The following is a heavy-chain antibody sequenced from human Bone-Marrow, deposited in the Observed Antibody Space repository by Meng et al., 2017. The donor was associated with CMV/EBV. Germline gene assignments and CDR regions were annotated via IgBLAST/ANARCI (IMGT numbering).Heavy chain of an antibody. CDR2: IHSGGST. CDR1: GFTVSSNY. Sequence: GGSLRLSCAASGFTVSSNYMTWVRQAAGKGLEWVSAIHSGGSTYYADSVKGRFTISRDNSKNTLYLQMNSLRAEDTAVYYCAREGVIANYYYYGMDVWGQGTTVTVYS. V-gene: IGHV3-53*01. D-gene: IGHD2-21*01. J-gene: IGHJ6*01. CDR3: AREGVIANYYYYGMDV.